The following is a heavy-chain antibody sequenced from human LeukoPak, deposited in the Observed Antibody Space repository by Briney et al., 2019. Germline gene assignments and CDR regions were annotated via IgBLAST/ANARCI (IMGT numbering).Heavy chain of an antibody. D-gene: IGHD3-22*01. Sequence: WASVTVSCKASGYTFTGYYMHWVRQAPGQGLEWMGWINPNSGGTNYAQKFQGRVTMTRDTSISTAYMELSRLRSDDTAVYYCARSGDSSGYSDIDYWGQGTLVTVSS. CDR1: GYTFTGYY. CDR2: INPNSGGT. V-gene: IGHV1-2*02. J-gene: IGHJ4*02. CDR3: ARSGDSSGYSDIDY.